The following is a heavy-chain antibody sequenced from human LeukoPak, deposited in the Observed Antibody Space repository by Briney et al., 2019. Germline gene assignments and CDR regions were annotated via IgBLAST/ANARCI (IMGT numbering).Heavy chain of an antibody. Sequence: GGSLRLSCAASGFTFSSYAMSWVRQAPGKGLEWVSAISGSGGSTYYADSVKGRFTISRDNAKNSLYLQMNSLRAKDTAVYYCAGRPSDYSGNWGQGTLVTVSS. V-gene: IGHV3-23*01. CDR3: AGRPSDYSGN. J-gene: IGHJ4*02. CDR2: ISGSGGST. CDR1: GFTFSSYA. D-gene: IGHD4-11*01.